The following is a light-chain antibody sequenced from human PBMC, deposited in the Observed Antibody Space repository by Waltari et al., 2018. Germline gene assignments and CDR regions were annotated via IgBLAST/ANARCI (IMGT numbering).Light chain of an antibody. CDR3: QQHGTSPYT. J-gene: IGKJ2*01. Sequence: DIVLTKSPGTLSLSPGETATLSCRASQSVSSNYLAWYQQKPGQAPSLLIYAASSRATGVPDRISGSGSGTDFTLTLSRLEPEDFAVYYCQQHGTSPYTFGQGTKLQIK. CDR1: QSVSSNY. CDR2: AAS. V-gene: IGKV3-20*01.